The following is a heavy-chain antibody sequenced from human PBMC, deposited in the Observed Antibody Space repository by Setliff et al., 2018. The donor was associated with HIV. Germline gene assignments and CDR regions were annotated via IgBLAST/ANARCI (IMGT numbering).Heavy chain of an antibody. CDR2: ISYDSRFI. CDR1: GFTFRNYN. Sequence: GGSLRLSCAASGFTFRNYNMNWVRQAPGKGLEWVSSISYDSRFIYHADSMKGRFTISRDNAKKLVYLQMNRLGAEDTAIYYCARDRASSGYYARFDHWGQGTLVTGSS. J-gene: IGHJ4*02. CDR3: ARDRASSGYYARFDH. V-gene: IGHV3-21*01. D-gene: IGHD3-22*01.